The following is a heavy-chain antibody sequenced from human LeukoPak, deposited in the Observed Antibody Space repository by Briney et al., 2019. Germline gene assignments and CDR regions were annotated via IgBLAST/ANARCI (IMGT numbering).Heavy chain of an antibody. CDR2: IYYSGST. Sequence: SEALSLTCTVSGGSISSYYWSWIRQPPGKGLEWIGYIYYSGSTNYNPSLKSRVTISVDTSKNQFSLELSSVTAADTAVYYCARLKDDRSGRSHWGQGTLVTVSS. CDR1: GGSISSYY. V-gene: IGHV4-59*12. J-gene: IGHJ4*02. CDR3: ARLKDDRSGRSH. D-gene: IGHD3-22*01.